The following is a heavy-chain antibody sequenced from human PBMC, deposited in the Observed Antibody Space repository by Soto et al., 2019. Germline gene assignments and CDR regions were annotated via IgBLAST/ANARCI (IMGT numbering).Heavy chain of an antibody. Sequence: GGSLRLSCAASGFTFSSYGMHWVRQAPGKGLEWVAVIWYDGSNKYYADSVKGRFTISRDNSKNTLYLQMNSLRAEDTAVYYCARDYGENYIDYWGQGTLVTVSS. J-gene: IGHJ4*02. CDR2: IWYDGSNK. V-gene: IGHV3-33*01. CDR3: ARDYGENYIDY. D-gene: IGHD4-17*01. CDR1: GFTFSSYG.